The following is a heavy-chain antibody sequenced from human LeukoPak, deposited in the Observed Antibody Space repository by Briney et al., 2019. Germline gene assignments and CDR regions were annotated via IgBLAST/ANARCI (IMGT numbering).Heavy chain of an antibody. CDR3: ARDRGGYGLDRVNNWFDP. V-gene: IGHV1-2*02. CDR2: INPNSGGT. Sequence: GASVKVSCKASGGTFSSYAISWVRQAPGQGLEWMGWINPNSGGTNYAQKFQGRVTMTRDTSISTAYMELSRLRSDDTAVYYCARDRGGYGLDRVNNWFDPWGQGTLVTVSS. CDR1: GGTFSSYA. J-gene: IGHJ5*02. D-gene: IGHD5-12*01.